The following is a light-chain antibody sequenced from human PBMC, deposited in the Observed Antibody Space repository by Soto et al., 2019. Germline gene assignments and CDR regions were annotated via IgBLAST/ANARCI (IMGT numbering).Light chain of an antibody. CDR1: TGAVTSGNY. V-gene: IGLV7-43*01. CDR2: RTS. CDR3: RLDYGGTRV. J-gene: IGLJ2*01. Sequence: QAVVTQEPSLTVSPGGTITLTCASSTGAVTSGNYPNGFQQTPGQAPRALISRTSNKHSWTPARFSGSRLGGKAALTLSGVQPEDDAEYYCRLDYGGTRVFGGGTKLTVL.